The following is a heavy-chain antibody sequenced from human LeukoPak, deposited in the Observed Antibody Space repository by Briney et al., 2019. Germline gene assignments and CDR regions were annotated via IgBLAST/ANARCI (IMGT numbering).Heavy chain of an antibody. CDR2: IDSSGSFR. Sequence: GGSLRLSCAASGFAFGNYAMGWVRQAPGKGLERVSSIDSSGSFRPSADSVKGRFTISRDNSENTVYLQMNSLRAEDTAVYSCAKISTVTENFDHWGQGTLVTVSS. CDR1: GFAFGNYA. CDR3: AKISTVTENFDH. V-gene: IGHV3-23*01. D-gene: IGHD4-17*01. J-gene: IGHJ4*02.